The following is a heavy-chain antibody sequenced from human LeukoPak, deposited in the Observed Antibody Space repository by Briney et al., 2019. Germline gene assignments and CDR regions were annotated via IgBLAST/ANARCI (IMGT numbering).Heavy chain of an antibody. V-gene: IGHV3-23*01. CDR3: AKSDEEEAAATPAWFDP. D-gene: IGHD6-13*01. J-gene: IGHJ5*02. CDR2: ISGSGGST. CDR1: GFTFSSYA. Sequence: PGGSLRLSCAASGFTFSSYAMSWVRQAPGKGLEWVSAISGSGGSTYYADSVKGRFTISRDNSKNTLYLQMNSLRAEDTAVYYCAKSDEEEAAATPAWFDPWGQGTLVTVSS.